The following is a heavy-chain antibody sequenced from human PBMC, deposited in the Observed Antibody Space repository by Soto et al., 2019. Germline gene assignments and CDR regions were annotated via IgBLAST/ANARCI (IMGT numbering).Heavy chain of an antibody. CDR1: GYSFTSYW. D-gene: IGHD3-10*01. CDR2: IYPGDSDT. J-gene: IGHJ6*02. CDR3: ARILSGSGSYPYLTDYYYGMDV. Sequence: PGESLKISCKGSGYSFTSYWIGWVRQMPGKGLEWMGIIYPGDSDTRYSPSFQGQVTISADKSISTAYLQWSSLKASDTAMYYCARILSGSGSYPYLTDYYYGMDVWGQGATVT. V-gene: IGHV5-51*01.